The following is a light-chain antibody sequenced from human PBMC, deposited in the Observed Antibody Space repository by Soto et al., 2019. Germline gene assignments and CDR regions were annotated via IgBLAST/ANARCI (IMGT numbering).Light chain of an antibody. Sequence: EVVLTQSPATLSLFPGESATLSCRASQSVDIYLAWYQQKPGQAPRLLIYDAYNRATGIPARFSGSGSGTDFTLTISSLEPEDFAVYYCQQRRIWPPLTFGGGTKVEIK. V-gene: IGKV3-11*01. J-gene: IGKJ4*01. CDR2: DAY. CDR3: QQRRIWPPLT. CDR1: QSVDIY.